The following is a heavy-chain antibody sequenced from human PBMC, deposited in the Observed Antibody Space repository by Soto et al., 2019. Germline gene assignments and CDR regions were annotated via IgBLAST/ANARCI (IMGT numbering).Heavy chain of an antibody. J-gene: IGHJ5*02. V-gene: IGHV1-2*02. D-gene: IGHD6-6*01. CDR3: AKDLTRQLAYWLDP. CDR1: GFSFTGYY. Sequence: ASVKVSFKASGFSFTGYYRHWLRQAPGQGLEWMGWINAHSGGTEYAQKFQGRVTLTRDTSIATAYLTLTSLTSDDTALYYCAKDLTRQLAYWLDPWGQGTQVTVSS. CDR2: INAHSGGT.